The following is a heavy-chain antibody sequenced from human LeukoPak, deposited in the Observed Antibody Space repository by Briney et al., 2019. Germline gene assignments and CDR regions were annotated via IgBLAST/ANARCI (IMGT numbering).Heavy chain of an antibody. D-gene: IGHD6-13*01. Sequence: PGGSLRLSCEASGFTFSSYWMHWVRQAPGKGLVWVSRINGDGSSTYDADSVKGRFTISRDNAKNTVYLQMNSLRDEDTAVYYCARDDSSSSGHFDLWGRGTLVTVSS. V-gene: IGHV3-74*01. CDR1: GFTFSSYW. CDR2: INGDGSST. CDR3: ARDDSSSSGHFDL. J-gene: IGHJ2*01.